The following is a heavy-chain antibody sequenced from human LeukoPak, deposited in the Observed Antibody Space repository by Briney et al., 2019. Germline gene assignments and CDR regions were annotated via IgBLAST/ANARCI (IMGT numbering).Heavy chain of an antibody. CDR3: ARGEGLTYGMDV. J-gene: IGHJ6*02. D-gene: IGHD1-20*01. Sequence: PGGSLRLSCAASGFTFSSYGMHWVRQAPGKGLEWVAVIWYDGSNKYYADSVKGRFTISRDNSKNSLYLQMNSLRAEDTAVYYCARGEGLTYGMDVWGQGTTVTVSS. CDR2: IWYDGSNK. CDR1: GFTFSSYG. V-gene: IGHV3-33*01.